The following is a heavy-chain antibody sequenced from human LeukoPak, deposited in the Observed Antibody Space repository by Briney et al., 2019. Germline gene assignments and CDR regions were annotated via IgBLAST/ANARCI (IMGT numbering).Heavy chain of an antibody. CDR1: GYTFTSYY. V-gene: IGHV1-46*01. D-gene: IGHD3-22*01. J-gene: IGHJ4*02. CDR3: SRAGDSSGSNVDY. Sequence: SSVKVSCKTSGYTFTSYYMHWVRQAPGQGLEWMGIINPSGGSTSYAQKFQGRVTMTRDMSTSTVYMALSSLRSEDTAGYYCSRAGDSSGSNVDYWGQGTLVTVSS. CDR2: INPSGGST.